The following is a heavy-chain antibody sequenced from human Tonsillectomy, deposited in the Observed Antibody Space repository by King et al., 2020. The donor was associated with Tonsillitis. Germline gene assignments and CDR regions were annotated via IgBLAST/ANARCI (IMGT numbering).Heavy chain of an antibody. J-gene: IGHJ3*01. Sequence: VQLQESGPGLVKPSETLSLTCTVSGGSISSXYWSWIRQPPGKGLEWIGYIYYSGSTNYNPSLKSRVTISVDTSKNQFSLKLSSVTAADTAVYYCARLGXGYCXGXSCXADAFDXWGXGXMVTVS. D-gene: IGHD2-15*01. CDR2: IYYSGST. CDR3: ARLGXGYCXGXSCXADAFDX. V-gene: IGHV4-59*08. CDR1: GGSISSXY.